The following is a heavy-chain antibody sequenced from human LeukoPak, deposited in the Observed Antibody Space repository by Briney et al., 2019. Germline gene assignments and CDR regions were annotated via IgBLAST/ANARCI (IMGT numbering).Heavy chain of an antibody. CDR3: ARPQHDALDI. D-gene: IGHD1-1*01. Sequence: PSETLSLTCTVSGVSITSYYWSWVRQPPGRGLEWIGYIYYTGSTNYNPSLKSGGTISIDTSKSQFSLKLSSVTAADTAVYYCARPQHDALDIWGQGTMVTVSS. CDR1: GVSITSYY. V-gene: IGHV4-59*08. J-gene: IGHJ3*02. CDR2: IYYTGST.